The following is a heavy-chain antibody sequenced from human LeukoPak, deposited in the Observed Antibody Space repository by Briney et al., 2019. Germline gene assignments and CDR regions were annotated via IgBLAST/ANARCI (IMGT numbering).Heavy chain of an antibody. CDR1: GFILSSHS. CDR3: ASWAGTTAGFSGPFDF. CDR2: IRSSSRTT. J-gene: IGHJ4*02. Sequence: GGSLRLSCAASGFILSSHSMNWVRQAPGKGLEWVSHIRSSSRTTYYADSVKGRFTISRDDAKNSLYLQMNSLRGEDTAVYYCASWAGTTAGFSGPFDFWGQGTLVTVSS. D-gene: IGHD6-25*01. V-gene: IGHV3-48*01.